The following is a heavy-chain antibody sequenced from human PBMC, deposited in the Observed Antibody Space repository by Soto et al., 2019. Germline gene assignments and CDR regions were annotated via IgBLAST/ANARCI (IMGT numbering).Heavy chain of an antibody. Sequence: HPGGSLRLSCAASGFSFSSYAMSWVRQAPGKGLEWVSAISGSGGSTYYAGSVKGRFTISRDNSKNTLYLQMNSLRAEDTAVYYCAKVPDIVVVVAATKYFDYWGQGTLVTVSS. V-gene: IGHV3-23*01. J-gene: IGHJ4*02. D-gene: IGHD2-15*01. CDR3: AKVPDIVVVVAATKYFDY. CDR1: GFSFSSYA. CDR2: ISGSGGST.